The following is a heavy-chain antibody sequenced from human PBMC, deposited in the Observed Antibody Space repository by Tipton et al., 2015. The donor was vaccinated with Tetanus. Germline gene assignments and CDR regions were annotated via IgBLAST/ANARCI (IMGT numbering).Heavy chain of an antibody. CDR1: GDAITSYY. CDR2: SRDTS. CDR3: ARVEDLWSFVIDY. V-gene: IGHV4-4*09. Sequence: TLSLTCSVSGDAITSYYWSWIRQTPGKGLEWIGWSRDTSKYNPSLASRVSIPVDKSRNLFFLRLKSVTAADTAVYFCARVEDLWSFVIDYWGPGTHVTVSS. D-gene: IGHD2-21*01. J-gene: IGHJ4*02.